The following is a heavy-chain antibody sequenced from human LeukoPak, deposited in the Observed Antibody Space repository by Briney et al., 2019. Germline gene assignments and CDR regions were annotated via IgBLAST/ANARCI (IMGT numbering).Heavy chain of an antibody. D-gene: IGHD3-10*01. CDR2: IYYSGST. V-gene: IGHV4-39*01. J-gene: IGHJ4*02. CDR1: GGSISRSSYY. Sequence: SETLSLTCTVSGGSISRSSYYWDWIRQPPGRGLEWIGSIYYSGSTYYNPSLKSRVTISVDTSKNQFSLKLSSVTAADTAVYYCASVYHYGSGSYIDYWGQGTLVTVSS. CDR3: ASVYHYGSGSYIDY.